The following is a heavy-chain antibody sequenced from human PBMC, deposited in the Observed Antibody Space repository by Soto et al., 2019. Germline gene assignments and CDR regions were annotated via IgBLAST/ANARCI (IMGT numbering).Heavy chain of an antibody. Sequence: GGSLRLSCAASGFTFSSYAMSWVRQAPGKGLEWVSAISGSGGSTYYADSVKGRFTISRDNSKNTLYLQMNSLRAEDTAVYYCAKDFDGGYSSSWYVGYFQHWGQGTLVTVSS. V-gene: IGHV3-23*01. D-gene: IGHD6-13*01. J-gene: IGHJ1*01. CDR1: GFTFSSYA. CDR2: ISGSGGST. CDR3: AKDFDGGYSSSWYVGYFQH.